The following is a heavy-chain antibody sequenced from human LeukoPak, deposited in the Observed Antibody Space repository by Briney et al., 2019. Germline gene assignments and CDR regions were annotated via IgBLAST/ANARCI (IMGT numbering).Heavy chain of an antibody. CDR2: ISGSGGST. Sequence: LPGGSLRLSCAASGFTFSTYAMSWVRQAPGKGLEWVSGISGSGGSTYYADSVKGRFTISRDNSKNTLYLQMNSLRAEDTVVYYCAKNDYGSLYGMDIWGKGTTVTVSS. D-gene: IGHD4-17*01. CDR1: GFTFSTYA. V-gene: IGHV3-23*01. CDR3: AKNDYGSLYGMDI. J-gene: IGHJ6*04.